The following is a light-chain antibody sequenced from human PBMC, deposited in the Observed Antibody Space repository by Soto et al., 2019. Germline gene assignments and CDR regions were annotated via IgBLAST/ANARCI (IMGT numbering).Light chain of an antibody. V-gene: IGLV2-8*01. CDR3: SSYAGSNTPYV. CDR1: SSDVGDYDY. CDR2: DVS. Sequence: QSALTQPPSASGSPGQSVTISCTGTSSDVGDYDYVSWYQQHPGKAPKVMIYDVSKRPSGVPDRFSGSKSGNTASLTVSGLQAEDEADYYCSSYAGSNTPYVFGTGTKVTVL. J-gene: IGLJ1*01.